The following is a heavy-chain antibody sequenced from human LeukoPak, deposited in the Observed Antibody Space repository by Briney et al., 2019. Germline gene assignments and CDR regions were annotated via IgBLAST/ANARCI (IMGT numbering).Heavy chain of an antibody. Sequence: GRSLRLSCAASGFTFSSYGMHWVRQAPGKGLEWVAVIWYDGSNKYYADSVKGRFTISRDNSKNTLYLQMNSLRAEDTAVYYCARDLSNYRLFVFDNWGQGTLVTVSS. CDR1: GFTFSSYG. V-gene: IGHV3-33*01. D-gene: IGHD3-22*01. J-gene: IGHJ4*02. CDR3: ARDLSNYRLFVFDN. CDR2: IWYDGSNK.